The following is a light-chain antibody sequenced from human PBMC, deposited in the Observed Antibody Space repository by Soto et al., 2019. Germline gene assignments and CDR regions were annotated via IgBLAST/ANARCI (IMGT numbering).Light chain of an antibody. CDR2: GAS. CDR3: QQYDTSPRT. CDR1: QSVSSSY. J-gene: IGKJ1*01. Sequence: EIVLTQSPGTLSLSRGQVATLSCRASQSVSSSYLAWYQQKPGQPPRLLIYGASTRATGIPDRFSGSGSGTDFTLTISRLEPEDFAVYYCQQYDTSPRTFGQGTKVDIK. V-gene: IGKV3-20*01.